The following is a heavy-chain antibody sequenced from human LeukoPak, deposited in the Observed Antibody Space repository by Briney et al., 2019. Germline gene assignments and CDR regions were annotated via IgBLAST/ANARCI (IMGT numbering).Heavy chain of an antibody. CDR1: GYTFTSYA. J-gene: IGHJ3*02. D-gene: IGHD2-2*01. Sequence: ASVKVSCKASGYTFTSYAMNWVRQAPGQGLEWMGWINTNTGNPTYAQGFTGRFVFSLDTSVSTAYLQISSLKAEDTAVYYCATSRRFQLRDAFDIWGQGTMVTVSS. CDR3: ATSRRFQLRDAFDI. V-gene: IGHV7-4-1*02. CDR2: INTNTGNP.